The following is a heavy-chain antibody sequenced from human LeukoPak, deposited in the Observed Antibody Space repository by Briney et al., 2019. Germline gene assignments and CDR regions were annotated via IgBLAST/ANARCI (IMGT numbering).Heavy chain of an antibody. V-gene: IGHV1-2*02. D-gene: IGHD1-26*01. CDR1: RYTFTGYY. J-gene: IGHJ4*02. CDR3: ARRHLRMRSYDY. CDR2: INPNSGGT. Sequence: ASVKVSCKASRYTFTGYYIHWVRQAPGQGLECVGWINPNSGGTNYAQKFQGRVIMTRDTSIDTVYMQLSGLTSADTAVYYCARRHLRMRSYDYWGQGPLVIVSS.